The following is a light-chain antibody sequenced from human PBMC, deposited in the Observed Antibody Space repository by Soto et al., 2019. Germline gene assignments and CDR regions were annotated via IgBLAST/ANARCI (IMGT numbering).Light chain of an antibody. CDR1: SSDVGGYNF. J-gene: IGLJ1*01. V-gene: IGLV2-14*03. CDR2: DVS. Sequence: QSVLTQPASVSGSPGQSITISCTGSSSDVGGYNFVSWYQQHPGKVPKLMIYDVSSRPSGVSDRFSGSKSGNTASLTISVVLAEDEGDYYCSSYASSSPHAFGSGTKFTVL. CDR3: SSYASSSPHA.